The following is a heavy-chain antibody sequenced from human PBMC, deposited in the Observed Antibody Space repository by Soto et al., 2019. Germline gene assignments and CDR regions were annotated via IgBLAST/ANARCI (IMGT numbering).Heavy chain of an antibody. CDR3: ASCRYYGSGSYAFDI. CDR1: GFTFSDYY. Sequence: GGSLRLSCAASGFTFSDYYMSWIRQAPGKGLEWVSYISSSSSYTNYADSVKGRFTISRDNAKNSLYLQMNSLRAEDTAVYYCASCRYYGSGSYAFDIWGQGTMVTVSS. CDR2: ISSSSSYT. J-gene: IGHJ3*02. D-gene: IGHD3-10*01. V-gene: IGHV3-11*06.